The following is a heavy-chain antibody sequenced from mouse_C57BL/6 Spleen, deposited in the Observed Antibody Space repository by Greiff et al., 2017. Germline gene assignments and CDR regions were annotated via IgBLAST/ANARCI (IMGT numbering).Heavy chain of an antibody. CDR1: GFTFSNYW. CDR3: SFITTVVVRAMDY. CDR2: IRLKSDNYAT. D-gene: IGHD1-1*01. Sequence: EVKLEESGGGLVQPGGSMKLSCVASGFTFSNYWMNWVRQSPEKGLEWVAQIRLKSDNYATHYAESVKGRFTISRDDSKSSVYLQMNNLRAEDTGIYYCSFITTVVVRAMDYWGQGTSVTVSS. V-gene: IGHV6-3*01. J-gene: IGHJ4*01.